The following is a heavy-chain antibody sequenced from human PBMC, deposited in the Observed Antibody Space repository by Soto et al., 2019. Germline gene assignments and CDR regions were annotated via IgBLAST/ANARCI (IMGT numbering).Heavy chain of an antibody. CDR1: GGSISSSSYY. Sequence: QLQLQESGPGLVKPSETLSLTCTVSGGSISSSSYYWGWIRQPPGKGLEWIGSIYYSGSTYYNPSLKSRVTISVDTSKNQFSLKLSSVTAADTAVYYCARHPTGYGGNSETYDAFDIWGQGTMVTVSS. D-gene: IGHD4-17*01. CDR3: ARHPTGYGGNSETYDAFDI. CDR2: IYYSGST. V-gene: IGHV4-39*01. J-gene: IGHJ3*02.